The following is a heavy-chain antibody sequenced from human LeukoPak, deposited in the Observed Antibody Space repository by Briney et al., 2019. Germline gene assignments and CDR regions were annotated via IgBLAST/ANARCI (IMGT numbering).Heavy chain of an antibody. Sequence: GGSLRLSCAASGFTFSSYSINWVRQAPGKGLEWVSYISSFSSTIYYADSVKGRFTISRDNAKNSLYLQMNSLRDGDTAVYYCARGSYGAVDYWGQGTLVTISS. CDR2: ISSFSSTI. CDR1: GFTFSSYS. D-gene: IGHD4/OR15-4a*01. J-gene: IGHJ4*02. V-gene: IGHV3-48*02. CDR3: ARGSYGAVDY.